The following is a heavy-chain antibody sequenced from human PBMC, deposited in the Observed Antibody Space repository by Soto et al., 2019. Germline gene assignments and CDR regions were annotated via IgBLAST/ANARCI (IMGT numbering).Heavy chain of an antibody. CDR2: ISSGSSDT. CDR1: GFTFSRVS. D-gene: IGHD4-17*01. Sequence: PGGSLRLSCEASGFTFSRVSMNWVRQVPGKGLEWVASISSGSSDTWYADSVRGRFTISRDNVENSLYLQLNSLRPEDTAVYYCAVYGYGVSAAAYWGQGTLVTVSS. CDR3: AVYGYGVSAAAY. V-gene: IGHV3-21*04. J-gene: IGHJ4*02.